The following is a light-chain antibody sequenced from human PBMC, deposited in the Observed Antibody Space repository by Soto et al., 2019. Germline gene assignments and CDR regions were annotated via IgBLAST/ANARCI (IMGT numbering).Light chain of an antibody. CDR2: EAS. CDR3: QQRSNWPTWT. Sequence: EIELTQSPATLSLSPGERATLSCRASQSVSSYLAWYQQKPGQAPRLLIYEASNRATGIPARFSGSGSGTDFTLTISSLEPEDFAVYYCQQRSNWPTWTFGQGTKVDIK. V-gene: IGKV3-11*01. CDR1: QSVSSY. J-gene: IGKJ1*01.